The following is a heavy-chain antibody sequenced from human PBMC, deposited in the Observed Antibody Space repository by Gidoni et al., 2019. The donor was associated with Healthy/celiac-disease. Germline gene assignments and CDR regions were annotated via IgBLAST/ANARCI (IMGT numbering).Heavy chain of an antibody. Sequence: EVQLLESGGGLVQPGGSLRLSCAASGFTFSSYAMSWVRQAPGKGLEWVSAISGSGGSTYYADSVKGRFTISRDKSKNTLYLQMNSLRAEDTAVYYCAGDGYCTNGVCSYFDYWGQGTLVTVSS. CDR3: AGDGYCTNGVCSYFDY. V-gene: IGHV3-23*01. CDR2: ISGSGGST. D-gene: IGHD2-8*01. J-gene: IGHJ4*02. CDR1: GFTFSSYA.